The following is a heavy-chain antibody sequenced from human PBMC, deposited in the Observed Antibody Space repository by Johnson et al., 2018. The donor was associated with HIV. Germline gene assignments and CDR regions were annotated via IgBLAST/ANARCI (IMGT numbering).Heavy chain of an antibody. D-gene: IGHD6-13*01. Sequence: SGINWNSGSLGYADSVKGRFTISRDNAKNSLYLQMNSLRAEDTALYYCAKSSSAYAFDIWGQGTMVTVSS. V-gene: IGHV3-9*01. J-gene: IGHJ3*02. CDR3: AKSSSAYAFDI. CDR2: INWNSGSL.